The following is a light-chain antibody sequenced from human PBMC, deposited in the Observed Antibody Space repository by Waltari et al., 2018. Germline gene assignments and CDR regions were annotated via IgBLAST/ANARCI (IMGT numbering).Light chain of an antibody. V-gene: IGLV4-69*01. CDR2: VNSDGSH. CDR3: QTGGHGTWV. J-gene: IGLJ3*02. CDR1: SGHSSNI. Sequence: QLVLTQSPSASASLGAPVKLTCTLSSGHSSNIIAWHQQQPEKGPRYLMKVNSDGSHSKGDEIPDRFSGSSSGAERYLAIASLPSEYEADYYCQTGGHGTWVFGGGTKLTIL.